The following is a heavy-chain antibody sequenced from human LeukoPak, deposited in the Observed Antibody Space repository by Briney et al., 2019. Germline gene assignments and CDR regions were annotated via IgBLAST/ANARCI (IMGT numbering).Heavy chain of an antibody. Sequence: GGYLRLSCAASGFTLSAYWMNWVRQAPGKGLEWVANIKQDGSEMYYGDSVKGRFTISRDNAKNSLYLQMNSLRVEDTAVYYCARARSSCGYGDAFDIWGQGTMVTVSS. D-gene: IGHD5-18*01. CDR2: IKQDGSEM. V-gene: IGHV3-7*01. CDR1: GFTLSAYW. CDR3: ARARSSCGYGDAFDI. J-gene: IGHJ3*02.